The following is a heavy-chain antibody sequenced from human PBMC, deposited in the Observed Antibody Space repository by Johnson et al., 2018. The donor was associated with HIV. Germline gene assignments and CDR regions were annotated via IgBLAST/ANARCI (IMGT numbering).Heavy chain of an antibody. Sequence: LVESGGGLVQPGGSLRLSCAASGFTFSSYWMHWVRQAPGKGLVWVSRINSDGSSTYYADSVKGRFTISRDNAKNTMFVQMNSLRAEDTAVYYCARSGPNWAFDVWGQGTMVTVSS. CDR3: ARSGPNWAFDV. V-gene: IGHV3-74*02. CDR1: GFTFSSYW. CDR2: INSDGSST. J-gene: IGHJ3*01. D-gene: IGHD1-1*01.